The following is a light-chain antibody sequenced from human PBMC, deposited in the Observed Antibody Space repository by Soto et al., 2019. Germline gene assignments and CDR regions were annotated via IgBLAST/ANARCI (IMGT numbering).Light chain of an antibody. Sequence: DIQMTQSPSSLSASVGDRVTFVCRTSQIINNLLNWYQHKPGKAPKLLISATSTLQSGVPPRFSGSGSGTDFTLTINNLQAEDAATYYCQHTYSIPPYTFGQGTKLEIK. V-gene: IGKV1-39*01. CDR2: ATS. J-gene: IGKJ2*01. CDR1: QIINNL. CDR3: QHTYSIPPYT.